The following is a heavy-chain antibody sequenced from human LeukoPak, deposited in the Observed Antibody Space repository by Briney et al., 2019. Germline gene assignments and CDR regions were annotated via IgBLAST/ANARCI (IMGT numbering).Heavy chain of an antibody. CDR3: AAQARPGIAAAGTDWFDP. Sequence: PGGSLRLSCAASGFTFSNAWMSWVRQAPGKGLEWVSGITISGRTAYYADSVKGRFTISRDNFKNTLYLQMNSLRAEDTAVYYCAAQARPGIAAAGTDWFDPWGQGTLVTVSS. D-gene: IGHD6-13*01. CDR1: GFTFSNAW. J-gene: IGHJ5*02. V-gene: IGHV3-23*01. CDR2: ITISGRTA.